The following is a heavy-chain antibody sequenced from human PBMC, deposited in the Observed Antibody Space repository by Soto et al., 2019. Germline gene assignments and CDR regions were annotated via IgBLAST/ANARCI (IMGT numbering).Heavy chain of an antibody. Sequence: GGSLRLSCAASGFTFSSYGMHWVRQAPGKGLEWVAVIWYDGRNKYYADSVKGRFTISRDNSKNTPYLQMNSLRAEDTAVYYCASDRRYSSSWYDLRYYYYGMDVWGQGTTVTVSS. CDR3: ASDRRYSSSWYDLRYYYYGMDV. CDR2: IWYDGRNK. CDR1: GFTFSSYG. J-gene: IGHJ6*02. D-gene: IGHD6-13*01. V-gene: IGHV3-33*01.